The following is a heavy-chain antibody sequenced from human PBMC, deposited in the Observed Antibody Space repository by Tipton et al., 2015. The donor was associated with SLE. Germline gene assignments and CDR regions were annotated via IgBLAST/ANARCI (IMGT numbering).Heavy chain of an antibody. V-gene: IGHV4-30-2*01. D-gene: IGHD2-2*01. Sequence: TLSLTCAVSGGSISSGTHSCSWIRQPPGKGLEWLGYFFHSGSTYYNPSLKGRVTLTADRSKNQFSLKLTSVTAADTAVYYCARDSCSSATCYYFDYWGQGIPVTVSS. CDR3: ARDSCSSATCYYFDY. J-gene: IGHJ4*02. CDR2: FFHSGST. CDR1: GGSISSGTHS.